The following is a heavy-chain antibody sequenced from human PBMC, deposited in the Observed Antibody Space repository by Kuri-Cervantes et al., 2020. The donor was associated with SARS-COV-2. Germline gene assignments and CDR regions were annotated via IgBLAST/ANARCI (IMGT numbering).Heavy chain of an antibody. V-gene: IGHV1-2*02. CDR1: GYTFTGYY. D-gene: IGHD2-2*01. CDR2: INPNSGGT. CDR3: ARVPKIGYCSSTSCSGHAFDI. Sequence: ASVKVSCKASGYTFTGYYMHWVRQAPGQGLEWVGWINPNSGGTNYAQKFQGRVTMTRDTSISTAYMELSRLRSDDTAVYYCARVPKIGYCSSTSCSGHAFDIWGQGTMVTVSS. J-gene: IGHJ3*02.